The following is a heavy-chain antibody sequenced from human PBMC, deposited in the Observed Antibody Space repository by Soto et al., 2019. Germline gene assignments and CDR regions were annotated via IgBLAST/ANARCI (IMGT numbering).Heavy chain of an antibody. J-gene: IGHJ5*02. CDR2: MNPNGGNT. CDR1: GYTFTSYD. V-gene: IGHV1-8*01. D-gene: IGHD5-12*01. CDR3: ARGRGARGYSGYDKQYNWFDP. Sequence: RASVKVSCKASGYTFTSYDINWVRQATGQGLEWMGWMNPNGGNTGYAQKFQGRVTMTRNTSISTAYMELSSLRSEDTAVYYCARGRGARGYSGYDKQYNWFDPWGQGTLVTVSS.